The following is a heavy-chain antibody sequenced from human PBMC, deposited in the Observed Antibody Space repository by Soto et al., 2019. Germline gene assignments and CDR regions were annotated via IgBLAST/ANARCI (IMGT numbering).Heavy chain of an antibody. Sequence: GGSLRLSCAASGSTFSTYGLSWVRQAPGEGLEWVSSISSSGGFTYYADSVKGRFTISRDNPRNTLYLQMNSLRGDDTAVYYCGRSSGWPRGYYGMDVWGQGTTVTVSS. CDR1: GSTFSTYG. CDR2: ISSSGGFT. J-gene: IGHJ6*02. CDR3: GRSSGWPRGYYGMDV. V-gene: IGHV3-23*01. D-gene: IGHD6-19*01.